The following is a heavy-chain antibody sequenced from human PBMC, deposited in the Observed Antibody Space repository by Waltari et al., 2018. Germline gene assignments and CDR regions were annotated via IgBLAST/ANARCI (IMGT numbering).Heavy chain of an antibody. CDR1: GLLFSNSW. V-gene: IGHV3-7*01. J-gene: IGHJ3*02. Sequence: EVQLVESGGGLVQPGGSLRIPCEAFGLLFSNSWMSWVRQAPGKGLEWVAKINREGSEKYSVDSVKGRFTISRDNAKNSLYLQMNSLTVEDTAVYYCVRDPEWGAYDIWGQGTMVTVS. CDR3: VRDPEWGAYDI. CDR2: INREGSEK. D-gene: IGHD1-26*01.